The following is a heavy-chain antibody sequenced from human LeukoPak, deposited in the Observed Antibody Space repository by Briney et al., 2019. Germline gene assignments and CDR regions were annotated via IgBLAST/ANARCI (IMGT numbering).Heavy chain of an antibody. CDR2: ISSGGSLI. J-gene: IGHJ4*02. D-gene: IGHD6-19*01. V-gene: IGHV3-21*01. CDR1: GFTFSSYG. CDR3: ARVLAGSGWYEDF. Sequence: GGSLRLSCAASGFTFSSYGMNWVRQAPGKGLEWVSSISSGGSLIYYIDSVKGRFTISRDNAKNSLYLQMNSLRAEDTAVYYCARVLAGSGWYEDFWGQGTLVTVSS.